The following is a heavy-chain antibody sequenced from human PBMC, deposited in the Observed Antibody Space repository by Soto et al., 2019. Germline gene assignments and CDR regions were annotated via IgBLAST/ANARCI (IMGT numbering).Heavy chain of an antibody. D-gene: IGHD3-10*01. CDR3: AAGIIMVRGRPDY. J-gene: IGHJ4*02. CDR2: IWYDGSNK. V-gene: IGHV3-33*01. CDR1: GFTFSSYG. Sequence: QVQLVESGGGVVQPGRSLRLSCAASGFTFSSYGMHWVRQAPGKGLEWVAVIWYDGSNKYYADSVKGRFTISRDNSKNTLYLQMNSLRAEDTAVYYCAAGIIMVRGRPDYWGQGTLVTVSS.